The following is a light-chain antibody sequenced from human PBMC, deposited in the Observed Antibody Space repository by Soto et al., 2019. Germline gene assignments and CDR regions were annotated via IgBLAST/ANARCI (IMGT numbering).Light chain of an antibody. CDR3: QNYDSAPIT. J-gene: IGKJ5*01. CDR1: QDIKNY. V-gene: IGKV1-33*01. Sequence: DIQMTQSPSSLSASVGDRVTITCQASQDIKNYLNWYQQKSGKAPKLLIYDASDLETGVPSRFSGSGSGTDFTLTINSLQPDDIATYYCQNYDSAPITFGQGTRLEIK. CDR2: DAS.